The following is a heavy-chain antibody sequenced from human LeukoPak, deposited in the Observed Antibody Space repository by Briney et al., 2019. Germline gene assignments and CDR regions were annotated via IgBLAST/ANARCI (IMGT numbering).Heavy chain of an antibody. V-gene: IGHV3-23*01. CDR3: AKGERGFSRRVDS. Sequence: KTGGSLRLSCAASGFTFSNYAMSWVRQAPGKGLEWLSAISGSGGYTSYADSVKGRFTISRDNSKNTLYLQMNSLRAEDTALYFCAKGERGFSRRVDSWGQGTLVTVSS. D-gene: IGHD2-2*01. CDR1: GFTFSNYA. CDR2: ISGSGGYT. J-gene: IGHJ4*02.